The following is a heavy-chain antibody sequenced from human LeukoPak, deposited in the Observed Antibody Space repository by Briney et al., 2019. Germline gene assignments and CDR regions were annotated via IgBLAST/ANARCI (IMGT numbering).Heavy chain of an antibody. V-gene: IGHV3-23*01. CDR1: GFTFSSYW. CDR2: ISGSGDIT. D-gene: IGHD3-16*01. J-gene: IGHJ4*02. CDR3: AKVFWPARGGYFDS. Sequence: GGSLRLSCAASGFTFSSYWMSWVRQAPGKGLEWVSAISGSGDITHYADSVKGRFTISRDNSRNTLYVQMNSLRGEDTAVYYCAKVFWPARGGYFDSWGQGALVTVST.